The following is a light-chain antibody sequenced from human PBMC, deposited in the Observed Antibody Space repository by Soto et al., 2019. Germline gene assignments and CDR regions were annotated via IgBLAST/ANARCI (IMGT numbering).Light chain of an antibody. V-gene: IGLV2-14*01. CDR1: SSDVDNYNY. J-gene: IGLJ2*01. CDR2: DVS. Sequence: QSALTQSASVSGSPGQSITISCTGTSSDVDNYNYVSWYQQHPGKAPKLMIYDVSNRPSGVSNRFSGSKSGNTASLTISGLQAEDEADYYCSSYTSSSTPVVFGGGTKVTVL. CDR3: SSYTSSSTPVV.